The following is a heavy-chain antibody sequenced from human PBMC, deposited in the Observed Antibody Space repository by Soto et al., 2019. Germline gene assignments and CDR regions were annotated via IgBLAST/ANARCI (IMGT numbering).Heavy chain of an antibody. Sequence: LSLTYTVSSSSIRSKGEYWTWIRQHPGKGLEWIGYIYYSGITYYNPSLKSRVTISVDTSKNQFSLKLSSVTAADTAVYYCAREPLDWGQGTLVTVSS. CDR3: AREPLD. CDR1: SSSIRSKGEY. V-gene: IGHV4-31*03. J-gene: IGHJ4*02. CDR2: IYYSGIT.